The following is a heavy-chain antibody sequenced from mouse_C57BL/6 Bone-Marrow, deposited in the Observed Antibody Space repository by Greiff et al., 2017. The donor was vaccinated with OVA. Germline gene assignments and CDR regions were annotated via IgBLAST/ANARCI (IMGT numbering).Heavy chain of an antibody. J-gene: IGHJ2*01. Sequence: VKRQQSGAELVRPGASVKLSCTASGFNIKDDYMHWVKQRPEQGLEWIGWIDPENGDTEYASKFQGKATITADTSSNTAYLQLSSLTSEDTAVYYCTFYSNYAFDYWGQGTTLTVSS. CDR3: TFYSNYAFDY. V-gene: IGHV14-4*01. D-gene: IGHD2-5*01. CDR2: IDPENGDT. CDR1: GFNIKDDY.